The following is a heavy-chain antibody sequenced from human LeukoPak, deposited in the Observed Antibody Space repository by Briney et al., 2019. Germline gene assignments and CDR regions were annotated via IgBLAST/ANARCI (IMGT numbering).Heavy chain of an antibody. D-gene: IGHD3-16*02. Sequence: ETLSLTCTVSGGSISSSSYYWGWIRQPPGKGLEWVSGISGSGGSTYYADSVKGRFTISRDNSKNTLYLQMNSLRAEDTAVYYCAKGGGGVVAHWGQGTLVTVSS. J-gene: IGHJ4*02. V-gene: IGHV3-23*01. CDR3: AKGGGGVVAH. CDR1: GGSISSSSYY. CDR2: ISGSGGST.